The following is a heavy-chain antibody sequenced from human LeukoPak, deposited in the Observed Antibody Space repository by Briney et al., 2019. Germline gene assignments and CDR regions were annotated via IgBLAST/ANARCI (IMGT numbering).Heavy chain of an antibody. CDR2: IYHSGST. CDR1: GYPISSGYY. CDR3: ARDLLGNFDY. V-gene: IGHV4-38-2*02. Sequence: SETLSLTCAVSGYPISSGYYWGWIRQPPGKGLEWIGSIYHSGSTYYNPSLKSRVTISVDTSKNQFSLKLSSVTAADTAVYYCARDLLGNFDYWGQGTLVTVSS. D-gene: IGHD2/OR15-2a*01. J-gene: IGHJ4*02.